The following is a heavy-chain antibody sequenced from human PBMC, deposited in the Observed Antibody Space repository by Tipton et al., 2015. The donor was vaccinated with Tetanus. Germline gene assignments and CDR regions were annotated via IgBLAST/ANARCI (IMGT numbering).Heavy chain of an antibody. CDR1: GYRPTNYG. J-gene: IGHJ3*02. Sequence: QSGPEVKQPGASVTVSCKASGYRPTNYGISWVRQAPGQGLEWLGWISGYSGHTNYAQQVQGRVTMTTDTSTSTAYLELRSLRSDDTALYFCARDADTWATRRAFDIWGQGTMVTVSS. D-gene: IGHD1-14*01. CDR2: ISGYSGHT. CDR3: ARDADTWATRRAFDI. V-gene: IGHV1-18*01.